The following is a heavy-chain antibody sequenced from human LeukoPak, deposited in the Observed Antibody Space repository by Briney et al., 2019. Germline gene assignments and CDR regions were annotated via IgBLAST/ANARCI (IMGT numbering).Heavy chain of an antibody. J-gene: IGHJ4*02. CDR2: IKQDGSAK. CDR3: AGDVDDSRCFDH. D-gene: IGHD3-22*01. Sequence: PGGSLRLSCAASGFTFSRYWMNWVRQAPGKGLEWVANIKQDGSAKYYVDSVKGRFTISRDNAKNSLYLEMNSLRVEDTAVYYCAGDVDDSRCFDHWGQGTLVTVSS. V-gene: IGHV3-7*01. CDR1: GFTFSRYW.